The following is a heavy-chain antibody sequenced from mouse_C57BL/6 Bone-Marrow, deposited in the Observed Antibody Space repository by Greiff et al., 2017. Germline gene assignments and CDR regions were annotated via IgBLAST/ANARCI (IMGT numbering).Heavy chain of an antibody. CDR2: IYPGDGDT. CDR3: ARAPLYDGYPAWFAY. V-gene: IGHV1-82*01. Sequence: QVQLQQSGPELVKPGASVKISCKASGYAFSSSWMNWVKQRPGKGLEWIGRIYPGDGDTNYNGKFKGKATLTADKSSSTADMQISSLTSEDSAVYFCARAPLYDGYPAWFAYWGQGTLVTVSA. J-gene: IGHJ3*01. CDR1: GYAFSSSW. D-gene: IGHD2-3*01.